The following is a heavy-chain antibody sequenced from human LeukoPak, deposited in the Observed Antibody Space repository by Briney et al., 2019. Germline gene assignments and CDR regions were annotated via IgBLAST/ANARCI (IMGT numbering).Heavy chain of an antibody. CDR2: ISYSGST. D-gene: IGHD5-18*01. V-gene: IGHV4-59*01. J-gene: IGHJ5*02. CDR1: GASISRFS. Sequence: PSETLSLTCTVSGASISRFSWSWIRQPPGKGLDWIGYISYSGSTNYNPSLTRRVTISVDTSKNQFSLKLNSVTAADTAVYYCAKGGYSYPNWFDPWGQGTLVTVSS. CDR3: AKGGYSYPNWFDP.